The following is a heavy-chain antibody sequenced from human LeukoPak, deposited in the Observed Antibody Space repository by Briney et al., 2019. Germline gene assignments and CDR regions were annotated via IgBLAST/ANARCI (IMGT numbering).Heavy chain of an antibody. J-gene: IGHJ6*02. CDR2: IWYDATNE. V-gene: IGHV3-33*01. CDR1: GFTFSRYG. Sequence: GRSLRLSCAASGFTFSRYGMHWVRQAPGKGLEWVAVIWYDATNEYYADSVKGRFTISRDNSKNTLYLQMTSLRVEDTAVYYCARGDTVTAYYYYGMDVWGQGTTVTVSS. D-gene: IGHD4-17*01. CDR3: ARGDTVTAYYYYGMDV.